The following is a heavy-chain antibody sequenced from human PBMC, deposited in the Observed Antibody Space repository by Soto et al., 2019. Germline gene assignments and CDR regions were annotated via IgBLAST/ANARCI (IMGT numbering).Heavy chain of an antibody. D-gene: IGHD1-26*01. J-gene: IGHJ4*02. CDR2: ISANNGNT. Sequence: QVQLVQSGAEVKKPGASVKVSCKASGYTFTSYGISWVRQAPGQGLEWMGWISANNGNTNYAQNLQGRVTMTTGTATRTAYMALRSRRSDDTAVYYCARDRGRYALDYWGQGTLVTVSS. V-gene: IGHV1-18*01. CDR1: GYTFTSYG. CDR3: ARDRGRYALDY.